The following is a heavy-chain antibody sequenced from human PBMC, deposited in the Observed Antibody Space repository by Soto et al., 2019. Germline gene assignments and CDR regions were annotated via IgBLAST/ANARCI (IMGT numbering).Heavy chain of an antibody. Sequence: QVQLVESGGGVVQPGRSLRLSCAAFGFTFSDYGMHWVRQAPGKGLEWVAVISYVGSNKYYADSVKGRFTISRENSKKTVSVQWNGLRAEDTALYCWAKDDKRGGSGDNYGMAVWGHGTAVTVSS. CDR3: AKDDKRGGSGDNYGMAV. V-gene: IGHV3-30*18. CDR1: GFTFSDYG. J-gene: IGHJ6*02. CDR2: ISYVGSNK. D-gene: IGHD3-10*01.